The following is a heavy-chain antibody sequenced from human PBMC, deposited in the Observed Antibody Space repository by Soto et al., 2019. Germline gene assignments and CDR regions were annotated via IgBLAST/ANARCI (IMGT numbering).Heavy chain of an antibody. D-gene: IGHD3-10*01. Sequence: SETLSLTCAVSGDSISSGGYSWNWIRQPPGKGLEWIGYIYDSGKAYYNPSLKSRVSMSVDTSKNQFSLKLASVTAADTSVYFCARHFVAVVIKGWGYWGQGTLVTVSS. J-gene: IGHJ4*02. CDR3: ARHFVAVVIKGWGY. CDR2: IYDSGKA. V-gene: IGHV4-30-2*03. CDR1: GDSISSGGYS.